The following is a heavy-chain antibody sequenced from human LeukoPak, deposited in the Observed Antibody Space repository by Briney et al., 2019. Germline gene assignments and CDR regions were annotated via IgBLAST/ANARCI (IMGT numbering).Heavy chain of an antibody. J-gene: IGHJ4*02. Sequence: GGSLRLSCAASGFTFSSYAMSWVRQAPGKGLEWVSAISGSGGSTYYADSVKGRFTISRDNSKNTLYLQMNSLRAEDTAVYYCAKGVVVVPAAPLDYWGQGTLVTVSS. D-gene: IGHD2-2*01. V-gene: IGHV3-23*01. CDR3: AKGVVVVPAAPLDY. CDR2: ISGSGGST. CDR1: GFTFSSYA.